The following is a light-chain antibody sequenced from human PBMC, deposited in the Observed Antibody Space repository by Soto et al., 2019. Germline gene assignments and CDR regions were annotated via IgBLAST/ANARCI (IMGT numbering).Light chain of an antibody. CDR3: QSYDSSLSGSV. Sequence: QSVLTQPPSVSGAPGQRVTISCTGSRSNIGAGYDVHGYQQLPGTAPKLLIYGNSNRPAGVPDRFSGSKSGTAASLAITGLQAEDGADYYCQSYDSSLSGSVFGGGTKLTVL. CDR1: RSNIGAGYD. V-gene: IGLV1-40*01. CDR2: GNS. J-gene: IGLJ2*01.